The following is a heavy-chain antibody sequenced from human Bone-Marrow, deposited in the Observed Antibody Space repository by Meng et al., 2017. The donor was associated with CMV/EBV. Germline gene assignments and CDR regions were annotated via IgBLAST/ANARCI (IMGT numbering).Heavy chain of an antibody. J-gene: IGHJ5*02. Sequence: GGSLRLSCAASGFTFSSYSMNWVRQAPGKGLEWVSSISSSSSYIYYADSVKGRFTISRDTSKNTLYLQMNSLRVEDTGVYYCARGGLGDTWGQGTLVTVSS. CDR3: ARGGLGDT. CDR2: ISSSSSYI. V-gene: IGHV3-21*01. D-gene: IGHD3-16*01. CDR1: GFTFSSYS.